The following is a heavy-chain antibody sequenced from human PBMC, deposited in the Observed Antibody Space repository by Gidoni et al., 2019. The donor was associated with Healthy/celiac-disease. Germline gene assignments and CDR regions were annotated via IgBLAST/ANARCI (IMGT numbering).Heavy chain of an antibody. CDR2: IWYDGSNK. CDR3: ARDGGSGSYYALGY. V-gene: IGHV3-33*01. CDR1: GFTFSSYG. J-gene: IGHJ4*02. Sequence: VQLVESGGCVVQPGRSLRLSCAASGFTFSSYGMPWVRQAPGKGLEWVAVIWYDGSNKYYADSVKGRFTISRDNSKNTLYLQMNSLRAEDTAVYYCARDGGSGSYYALGYWGQGTLVTVSS. D-gene: IGHD3-10*01.